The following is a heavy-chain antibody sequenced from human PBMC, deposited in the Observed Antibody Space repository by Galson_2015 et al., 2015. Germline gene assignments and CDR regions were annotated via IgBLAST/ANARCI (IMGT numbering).Heavy chain of an antibody. J-gene: IGHJ6*02. CDR2: ISYDGSNK. CDR1: GFTFSSYG. D-gene: IGHD2-2*01. CDR3: ARASFEVPESIYYYYGMDV. Sequence: SLRLSCAASGFTFSSYGMHWVRQAPGKGLEWVAVISYDGSNKYYADSVKGRFTISRDNSKNTLYLQMNSLRAEDTAVYYCARASFEVPESIYYYYGMDVWGQGTTVTVSS. V-gene: IGHV3-30*03.